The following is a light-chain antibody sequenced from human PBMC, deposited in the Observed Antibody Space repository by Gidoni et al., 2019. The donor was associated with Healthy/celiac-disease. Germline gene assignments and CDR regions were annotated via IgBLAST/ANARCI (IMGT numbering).Light chain of an antibody. V-gene: IGKV1-39*01. J-gene: IGKJ1*01. CDR1: QSSSSY. CDR2: AAS. Sequence: DIQMTQSPSSLSASVGDRVTITCRASQSSSSYLHWYQQKPGKAPKLLIYAASSLQSGVPSRFSGSGSGTDFTLTISSLQPEDFATYYCQQSYSTPRTFXQXTKVEIK. CDR3: QQSYSTPRT.